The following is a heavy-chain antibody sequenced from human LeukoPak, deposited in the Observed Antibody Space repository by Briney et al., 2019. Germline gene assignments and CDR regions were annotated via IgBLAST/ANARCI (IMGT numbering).Heavy chain of an antibody. J-gene: IGHJ5*02. CDR2: IYTSGST. V-gene: IGHV4-61*02. CDR3: ARDRVVPAATTWFDP. D-gene: IGHD2-2*01. CDR1: GGSISSGSYY. Sequence: SETLSLTCTVSGGSISSGSYYWSWIRQPAGKGLEWIGRIYTSGSTNYNPSLKSRVTMSVDTSKNQFSLKLSSVTAADTAVYYCARDRVVPAATTWFDPWGQGTLVTVSS.